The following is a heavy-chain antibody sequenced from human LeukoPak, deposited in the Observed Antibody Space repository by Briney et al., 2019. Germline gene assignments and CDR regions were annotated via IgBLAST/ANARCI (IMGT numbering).Heavy chain of an antibody. CDR3: ARGYSSGWDLGY. Sequence: PGRSLRLPCAASGFTFDDYAMHWVRQAPGKGLEWVSGISWNSGSIGYADSVKGRFTISRDNAKNSLYLQMNSLRAEDTALYYCARGYSSGWDLGYWGQGTLVTVSS. D-gene: IGHD6-19*01. J-gene: IGHJ4*02. CDR1: GFTFDDYA. CDR2: ISWNSGSI. V-gene: IGHV3-9*01.